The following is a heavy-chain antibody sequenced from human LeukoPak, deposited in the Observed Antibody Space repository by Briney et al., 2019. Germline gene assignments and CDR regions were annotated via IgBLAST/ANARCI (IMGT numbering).Heavy chain of an antibody. CDR3: ARGSWRRWFDP. J-gene: IGHJ5*02. CDR2: INPSGGST. Sequence: GASVKVSCKASGYTFTSYYMHWVRQAPGQGLEWMGIINPSGGSTSYAQKFQGRVTMTRDTSISTAYMELSRLRSDDTAVYYCARGSWRRWFDPWGQGTLVTVSS. CDR1: GYTFTSYY. V-gene: IGHV1-46*01.